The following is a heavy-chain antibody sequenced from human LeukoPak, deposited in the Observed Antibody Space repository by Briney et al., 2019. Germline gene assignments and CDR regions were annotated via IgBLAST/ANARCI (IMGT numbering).Heavy chain of an antibody. D-gene: IGHD5-18*01. CDR3: AKEKDTAMVHPLGY. J-gene: IGHJ4*02. CDR2: ISGSGGST. V-gene: IGHV3-23*01. Sequence: RSGGSLRLSCAATGFTFSSYAMSWVRQAPGKGLEWVSAISGSGGSTYYADSVKGRFTISRDNSKNTLYLQMNSLRAEDTAVYYCAKEKDTAMVHPLGYWGQGTLVTVSS. CDR1: GFTFSSYA.